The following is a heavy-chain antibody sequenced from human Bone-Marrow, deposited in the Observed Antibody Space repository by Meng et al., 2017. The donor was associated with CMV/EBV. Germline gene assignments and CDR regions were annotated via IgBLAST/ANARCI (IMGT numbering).Heavy chain of an antibody. J-gene: IGHJ6*01. D-gene: IGHD6-13*01. CDR3: ARDSSSWSGATDRWDYYYGMDV. V-gene: IGHV1-46*01. Sequence: ASVKVSCKASGYTFTSYYMHWVRQAPGQGLEWMGIINPSGGSTSYAQKFQGRVTMTRDTSTSTVYMELSSLRSEDTAVYYCARDSSSWSGATDRWDYYYGMDVWGQGTTVTVYS. CDR2: INPSGGST. CDR1: GYTFTSYY.